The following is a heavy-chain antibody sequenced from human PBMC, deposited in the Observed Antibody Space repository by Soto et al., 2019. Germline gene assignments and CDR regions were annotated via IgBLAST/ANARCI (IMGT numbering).Heavy chain of an antibody. CDR2: INPNSGGT. D-gene: IGHD2-15*01. J-gene: IGHJ6*02. CDR1: GYTFTGYY. V-gene: IGHV1-2*02. Sequence: SVKVSCKAAGYTFTGYYMHWVRQAPGQGLEWMGWINPNSGGTNYARKFQGRVTMTRDTSISTAYMELSRLRSDDTAVYYCARSLGYCSGGSCYSGSYGMHFSGPAPTVTVS. CDR3: ARSLGYCSGGSCYSGSYGMHF.